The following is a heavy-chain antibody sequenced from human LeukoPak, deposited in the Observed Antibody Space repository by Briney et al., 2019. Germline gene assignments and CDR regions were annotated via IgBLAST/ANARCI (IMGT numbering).Heavy chain of an antibody. J-gene: IGHJ3*02. V-gene: IGHV1-2*06. CDR1: GYTFIDYH. D-gene: IGHD4-11*01. CDR3: TRDRGTTYASDI. CDR2: INPNSGGT. Sequence: GASVKVSCKASGYTFIDYHMHWVRQAPGQGLEWMGRINPNSGGTNYAQNFQGRVTMTRDTSISTAYMELRRLTSDDAAVYYCTRDRGTTYASDIWGQGTMVTVSS.